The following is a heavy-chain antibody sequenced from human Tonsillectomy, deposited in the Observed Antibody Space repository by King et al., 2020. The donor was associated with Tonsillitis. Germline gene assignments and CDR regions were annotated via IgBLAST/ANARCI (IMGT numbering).Heavy chain of an antibody. Sequence: HVQLVESGGGVVQPGTSLRLSCGTSGFTFSSYGMHWVRQAPGKGLEWVAVISYDGSDKYYADSVKGRFTISRDNSKNTLYLQMNSLRAEDTGVYYCAKPSVDTPLDFLIHLWGQGTLVTVSS. CDR1: GFTFSSYG. CDR3: AKPSVDTPLDFLIHL. D-gene: IGHD5-18*01. CDR2: ISYDGSDK. V-gene: IGHV3-30*18. J-gene: IGHJ5*02.